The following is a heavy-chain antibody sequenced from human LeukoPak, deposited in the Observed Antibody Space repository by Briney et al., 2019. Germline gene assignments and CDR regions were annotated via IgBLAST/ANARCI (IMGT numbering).Heavy chain of an antibody. CDR1: GYTFTGYY. D-gene: IGHD2-15*01. CDR2: VNPNSGGT. J-gene: IGHJ6*03. V-gene: IGHV1-2*02. Sequence: ASVKVSCKASGYTFTGYYMHWVRQAPGQGLEWMGWVNPNSGGTNYAQKFQGRVTMTRDTSISTAYMELSRLRSDDTAVYYCARETPPGYYYMDVWGKGTTVTVSS. CDR3: ARETPPGYYYMDV.